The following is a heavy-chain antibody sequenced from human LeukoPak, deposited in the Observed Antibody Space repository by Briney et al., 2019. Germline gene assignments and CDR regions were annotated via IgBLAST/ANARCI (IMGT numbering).Heavy chain of an antibody. CDR1: GFTFSSYA. J-gene: IGHJ4*02. CDR2: ISGSGGST. CDR3: AKARCSSTSCYADFDY. Sequence: GGSLRLSCAASGFTFSSYAMSWVRQAPGKGLEWVSAISGSGGSTYYADSVKGRFTISRDNSKNTLYLQMNGLRAEDTAVYYCAKARCSSTSCYADFDYWGQGTLVTVSS. D-gene: IGHD2-2*01. V-gene: IGHV3-23*01.